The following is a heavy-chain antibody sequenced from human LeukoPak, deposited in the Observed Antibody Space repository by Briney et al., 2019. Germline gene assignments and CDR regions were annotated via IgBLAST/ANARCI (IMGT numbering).Heavy chain of an antibody. D-gene: IGHD3-10*01. CDR1: GYTFTSYD. J-gene: IGHJ5*02. CDR2: MNPNSGNT. CDR3: ARGSLSGSNHLSTLGFDP. V-gene: IGHV1-8*01. Sequence: ASVKVSCKASGYTFTSYDINWVRQATGQGLEWMGWMNPNSGNTGYAQKFQGRVTMTRNTSISTAYMELSSLRSEDTAVYYCARGSLSGSNHLSTLGFDPWGQGTLVTVSS.